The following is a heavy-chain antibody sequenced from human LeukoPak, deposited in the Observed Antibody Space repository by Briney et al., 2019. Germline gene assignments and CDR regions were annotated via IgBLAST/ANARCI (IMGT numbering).Heavy chain of an antibody. V-gene: IGHV1-18*01. J-gene: IGHJ5*02. CDR1: GYTFTIYG. D-gene: IGHD3-3*01. CDR3: ARNIETTIFGVVIRRDWFDP. Sequence: ASVKVSCKASGYTFTIYGISWVRQAPGQGLEWMGWISAYNGNTNYAQKLQGRVTMTTDTSTSAAYMELRSLRSDDTAVYYCARNIETTIFGVVIRRDWFDPWGQGTLVTVSS. CDR2: ISAYNGNT.